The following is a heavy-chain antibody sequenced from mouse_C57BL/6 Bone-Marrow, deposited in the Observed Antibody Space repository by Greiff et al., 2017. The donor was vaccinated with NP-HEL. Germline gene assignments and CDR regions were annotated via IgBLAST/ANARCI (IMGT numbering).Heavy chain of an antibody. V-gene: IGHV1-55*01. CDR3: ARRALNGAWFAY. D-gene: IGHD1-2*01. CDR1: GYTFTSYW. J-gene: IGHJ3*01. Sequence: QVQLQQSGAELVKPGASVKMSCKASGYTFTSYWITWVKQRPGQGLEWIGDIYPGSGSTNYNEKFKSKATLTVDTSSSTAYMQLSSLTSEDSAVYYCARRALNGAWFAYWGQGTLVTVSA. CDR2: IYPGSGST.